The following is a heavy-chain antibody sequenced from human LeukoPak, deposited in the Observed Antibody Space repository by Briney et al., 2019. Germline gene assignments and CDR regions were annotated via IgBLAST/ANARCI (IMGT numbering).Heavy chain of an antibody. CDR3: ARERAAAANYYYYGMDV. V-gene: IGHV1-69*05. D-gene: IGHD6-13*01. CDR1: GGTFSSYA. Sequence: ASVKVSCKASGGTFSSYAISWVRQAPGQGLEWMGGIIPIFGTANYAQKFQGRVTMTRDTSTSTVYMELSSLRSEDTAVYYCARERAAAANYYYYGMDVWGQGTTVTVSS. CDR2: IIPIFGTA. J-gene: IGHJ6*02.